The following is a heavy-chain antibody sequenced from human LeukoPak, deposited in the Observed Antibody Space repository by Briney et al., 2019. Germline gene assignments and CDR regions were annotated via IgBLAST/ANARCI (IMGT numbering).Heavy chain of an antibody. CDR3: ARHRGWFGESHFDY. D-gene: IGHD3-10*01. CDR2: IYYSGST. Sequence: SQTLSLTCTVSDDSISNYYWSWIRQPPGKGLEWIGYIYYSGSTNYNPSLKSRVTISVDTSKNQFSLKLSSVTAADTAVYYCARHRGWFGESHFDYWGQGTLVTVSS. V-gene: IGHV4-59*08. CDR1: DDSISNYY. J-gene: IGHJ4*02.